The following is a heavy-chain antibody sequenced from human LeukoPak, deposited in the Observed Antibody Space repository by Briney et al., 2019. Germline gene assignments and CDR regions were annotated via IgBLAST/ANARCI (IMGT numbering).Heavy chain of an antibody. J-gene: IGHJ4*02. V-gene: IGHV3-48*01. CDR2: ISSSDSTI. Sequence: GGSLRLSCAASGFTFSSYSMNWVRQAPGKGLEWISYISSSDSTIYYADSVKGRFTISRDNAKNSLYLQMNSLRAEDTAVYYCARDLFTYVAAAGTGDYWGQGTLVTVSS. CDR1: GFTFSSYS. D-gene: IGHD6-13*01. CDR3: ARDLFTYVAAAGTGDY.